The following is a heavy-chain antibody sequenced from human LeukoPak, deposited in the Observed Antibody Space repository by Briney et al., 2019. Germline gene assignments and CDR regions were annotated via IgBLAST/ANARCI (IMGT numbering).Heavy chain of an antibody. Sequence: GASVKVSCKASGYTLTSYDINWVRQATGQGLEWMGWMNPNSGNTGYAQKFQGRVTMTRNTSISTAYMELSSLRSDDTAVYYCARDLHYDFWWGQYYYYMDVWGKGTTVTVSS. CDR2: MNPNSGNT. V-gene: IGHV1-8*01. CDR1: GYTLTSYD. J-gene: IGHJ6*03. CDR3: ARDLHYDFWWGQYYYYMDV. D-gene: IGHD3-3*01.